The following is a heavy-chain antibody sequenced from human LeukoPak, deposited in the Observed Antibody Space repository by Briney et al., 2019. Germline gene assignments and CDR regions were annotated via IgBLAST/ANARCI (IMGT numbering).Heavy chain of an antibody. CDR1: GGSFSGYY. D-gene: IGHD3-10*01. J-gene: IGHJ4*02. CDR3: ARGRRITMVRGVPHYPRGGYFDY. CDR2: INHSGST. V-gene: IGHV4-34*01. Sequence: PSETLSLTCAVYGGSFSGYYWSWIRQPPGKGLEWIGEINHSGSTNYNPSLKSRVTISVDTSKNQFSLKLSSVTAADTAVYYCARGRRITMVRGVPHYPRGGYFDYWGQGTLVTVSS.